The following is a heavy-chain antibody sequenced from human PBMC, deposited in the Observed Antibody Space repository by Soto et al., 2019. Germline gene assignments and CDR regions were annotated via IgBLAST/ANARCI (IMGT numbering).Heavy chain of an antibody. V-gene: IGHV3-23*01. CDR3: APRAVVSPS. CDR1: GFTFSSYA. J-gene: IGHJ5*02. Sequence: GGSLRLSCAASGFTFSSYAMTWVRQAPGKGLEWVSGITGSGASTYYADSVKGRFTISRDNSKNTLYLQMNSLRAEDTAVYYCAPRAVVSPSWGQGTLVTVSS. D-gene: IGHD3-22*01. CDR2: ITGSGAST.